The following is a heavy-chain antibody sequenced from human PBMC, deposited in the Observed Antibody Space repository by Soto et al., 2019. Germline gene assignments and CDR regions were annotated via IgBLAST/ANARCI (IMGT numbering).Heavy chain of an antibody. CDR3: AKDRDYWYRGIDY. J-gene: IGHJ4*02. Sequence: QVQLVESGGGVVQPGRSLRLSCAASGFTFSSYGMHWVRQAPGKGLEWVAVISYDGSNKYYADSVKGRFTISRDNSKNTLYLQMNSLRAEDTAVYYCAKDRDYWYRGIDYWGQGTLVTVSS. D-gene: IGHD1-1*01. CDR1: GFTFSSYG. V-gene: IGHV3-30*18. CDR2: ISYDGSNK.